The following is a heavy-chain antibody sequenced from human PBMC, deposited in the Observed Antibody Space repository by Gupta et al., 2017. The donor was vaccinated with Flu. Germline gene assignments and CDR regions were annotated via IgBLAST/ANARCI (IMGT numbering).Heavy chain of an antibody. D-gene: IGHD2-15*01. V-gene: IGHV3-74*01. CDR1: GFTFSSYW. CDR3: ARVGPGAVAATCCDY. J-gene: IGHJ4*02. CDR2: INSDGSST. Sequence: EVQLVESGGGLVQPGGSLRLSCAASGFTFSSYWMHWVRQAPGKGLVWVSRINSDGSSTSYADSVKGRFTISRDNAKNTLYLQMNSLRAEDTAVYYCARVGPGAVAATCCDYWGQGTLVTVSS.